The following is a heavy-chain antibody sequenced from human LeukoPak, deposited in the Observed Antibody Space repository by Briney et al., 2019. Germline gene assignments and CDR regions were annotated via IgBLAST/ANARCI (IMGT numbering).Heavy chain of an antibody. CDR2: ITSSGSVI. V-gene: IGHV3-48*01. J-gene: IGHJ4*02. Sequence: GGSLRLSCAASGFTFSTNSMSWVRQAPGKGLEWVSYITSSGSVIHYSDSVRGRFTISRDNAKSSLYLQMNSLRAEDTAVYYCAREVNYGYFDYWGQGTLVTVSS. CDR3: AREVNYGYFDY. D-gene: IGHD3-10*01. CDR1: GFTFSTNS.